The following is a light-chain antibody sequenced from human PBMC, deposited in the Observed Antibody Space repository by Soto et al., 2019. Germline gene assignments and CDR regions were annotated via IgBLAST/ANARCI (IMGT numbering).Light chain of an antibody. V-gene: IGKV1-5*01. CDR2: DAS. Sequence: DIQMTQSPSTLSASVGDRVTITCRASQSISSWLAWYQQKPGKAPKLLIYDASSLESGVPSRFSGSGSGTEFTLTISSLQPDDFATYYCQQYNSDSVTFGQGTKV. CDR3: QQYNSDSVT. CDR1: QSISSW. J-gene: IGKJ1*01.